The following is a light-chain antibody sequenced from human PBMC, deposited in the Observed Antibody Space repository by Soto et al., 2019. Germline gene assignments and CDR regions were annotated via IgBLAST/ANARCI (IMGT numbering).Light chain of an antibody. Sequence: QSALTQPRSVSGSPGQSVTISCTGTSIDVGTYNFVSWYQQHPGKAPKFMIYDVTKRPSGVPDRFSGSKSGNTASLTISGLQAEDEADYYCCSYVGSYTSYVFGTGTKLTVL. V-gene: IGLV2-11*01. CDR1: SIDVGTYNF. J-gene: IGLJ1*01. CDR3: CSYVGSYTSYV. CDR2: DVT.